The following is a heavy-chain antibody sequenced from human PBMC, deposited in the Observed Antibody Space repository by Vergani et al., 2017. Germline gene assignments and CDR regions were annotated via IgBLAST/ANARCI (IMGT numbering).Heavy chain of an antibody. CDR2: MFHTGEA. Sequence: QIQLQESGPGLVKPSETLSLTCSVSGYSISRGFYWAWIRQTPEKGLEWIGGMFHTGEASNSPSLQSRVAFSMDTSKNQFSLQLTSVTAADTAVYFCGVIXVRSPRPDNWFDSWGGGTLVTVSS. CDR1: GYSISRGFY. J-gene: IGHJ5*01. V-gene: IGHV4-38-2*02. D-gene: IGHD3-16*02. CDR3: GVIXVRSPRPDNWFDS.